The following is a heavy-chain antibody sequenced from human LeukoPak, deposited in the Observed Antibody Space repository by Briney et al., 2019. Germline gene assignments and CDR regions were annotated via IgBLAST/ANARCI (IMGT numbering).Heavy chain of an antibody. V-gene: IGHV3-13*01. CDR3: ARARNWFGLPDY. Sequence: GGSLRLSCAASGFTFSSYDMHWVRQATGKGLEWVSAIGTAGDTYYPGSVKGRFTISRENAKNPLYLQMNSLRAGDTAVYYCARARNWFGLPDYWGQGTLVTVSS. J-gene: IGHJ4*02. CDR1: GFTFSSYD. CDR2: IGTAGDT. D-gene: IGHD3-10*01.